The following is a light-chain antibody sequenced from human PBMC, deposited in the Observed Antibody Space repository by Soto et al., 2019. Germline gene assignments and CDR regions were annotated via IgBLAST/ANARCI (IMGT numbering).Light chain of an antibody. CDR3: QHRSIWPVS. J-gene: IGKJ5*01. CDR2: DVS. Sequence: VMTQAPATLSLSPGERATLSCRASQSVGTYLAWYQQKPGQSPRLLMFDVSNRATGIPARFSGSGSGTDFTLTISSLEPEDFGVYYCQHRSIWPVSFGQGTRLEI. CDR1: QSVGTY. V-gene: IGKV3-11*01.